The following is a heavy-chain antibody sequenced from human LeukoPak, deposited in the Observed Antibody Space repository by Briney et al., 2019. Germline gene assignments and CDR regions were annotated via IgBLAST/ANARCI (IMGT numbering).Heavy chain of an antibody. Sequence: GGSLRLSCAASGFTFSSYNMNWVRQAPGKGLEWVSSISSSSSYIYYADSVKGRFTISRDNAKNSLYLQMNSLRAEDTAVYYCARDKIAAAGTDYYYDMDVWGQGTTVTVSS. CDR3: ARDKIAAAGTDYYYDMDV. V-gene: IGHV3-21*01. J-gene: IGHJ6*02. CDR2: ISSSSSYI. D-gene: IGHD6-13*01. CDR1: GFTFSSYN.